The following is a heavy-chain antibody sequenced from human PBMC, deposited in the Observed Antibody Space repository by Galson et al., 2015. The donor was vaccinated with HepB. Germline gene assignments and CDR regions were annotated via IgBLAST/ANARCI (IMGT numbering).Heavy chain of an antibody. CDR2: TYYRSEWSH. J-gene: IGHJ3*02. Sequence: CAISGDSVSSNSRTWNWIRQSPSRGLEWLGRTYYRSEWSHDYALSVRSRITIEPDTSENQFSLHLNSVTPEDTAVYYCARDWEDLDAFDIWGPGTMVTVSS. D-gene: IGHD1-26*01. V-gene: IGHV6-1*01. CDR1: GDSVSSNSRT. CDR3: ARDWEDLDAFDI.